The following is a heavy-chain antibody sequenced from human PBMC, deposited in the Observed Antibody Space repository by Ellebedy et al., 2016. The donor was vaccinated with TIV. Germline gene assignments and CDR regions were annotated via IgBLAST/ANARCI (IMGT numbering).Heavy chain of an antibody. CDR2: IIPIFGTA. V-gene: IGHV1-69*06. CDR3: ARDPRLMITFGGVIPYYYYYYGMDV. D-gene: IGHD3-16*01. CDR1: GGTFSSYA. Sequence: SVKVSXKASGGTFSSYAISWVRQAPGQGLEWMGGIIPIFGTANYAQKFQGRVTITADKSTSTAYMELSSLRSEDTAVYYCARDPRLMITFGGVIPYYYYYYGMDVWGQGTTVTVSS. J-gene: IGHJ6*02.